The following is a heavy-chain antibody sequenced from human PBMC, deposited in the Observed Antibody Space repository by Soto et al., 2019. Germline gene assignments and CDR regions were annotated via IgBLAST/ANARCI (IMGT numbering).Heavy chain of an antibody. CDR1: GFTFRSYS. Sequence: GGSLRLSCAASGFTFRSYSMNWVRQAPGKGLEWVSYISSSNRTINYADSVKGRFIISRDNAKNSLYLQMHSLRDKDTVVYYCAREGWPLLQTGMDVWGQGTTVTVSS. J-gene: IGHJ6*02. V-gene: IGHV3-48*02. CDR3: AREGWPLLQTGMDV. D-gene: IGHD2-15*01. CDR2: ISSSNRTI.